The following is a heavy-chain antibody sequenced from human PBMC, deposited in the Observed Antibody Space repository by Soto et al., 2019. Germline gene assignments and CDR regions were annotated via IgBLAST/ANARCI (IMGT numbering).Heavy chain of an antibody. D-gene: IGHD1-26*01. CDR3: ANLYSGGPGNWFAP. CDR1: GGTFSSYT. Sequence: QVQLVQSGAEVKKPGSSVKVSCKASGGTFSSYTISWVRQAPGQGLEWMGRIIPILGIANYAQKFQGRVTITADKSTSPAYMGLGSRRSEDTAVYYCANLYSGGPGNWFAPWGQGTLVPVSS. V-gene: IGHV1-69*02. J-gene: IGHJ5*02. CDR2: IIPILGIA.